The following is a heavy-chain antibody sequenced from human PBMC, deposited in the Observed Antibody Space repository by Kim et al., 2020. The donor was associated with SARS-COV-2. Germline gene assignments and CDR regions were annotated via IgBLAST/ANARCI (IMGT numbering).Heavy chain of an antibody. V-gene: IGHV3-13*04. CDR1: GFTFSSYD. J-gene: IGHJ3*02. CDR2: IGTAGDT. CDR3: ARSGSLDYYDSSGYYDAFDI. Sequence: GGSLRLSCAASGFTFSSYDMHWVRQATGKGLEWVSAIGTAGDTYYPGSVKGRFTISRENAKNSLYLQMNSLRAGDTAVYYCARSGSLDYYDSSGYYDAFDIWGQGTMVTVSS. D-gene: IGHD3-22*01.